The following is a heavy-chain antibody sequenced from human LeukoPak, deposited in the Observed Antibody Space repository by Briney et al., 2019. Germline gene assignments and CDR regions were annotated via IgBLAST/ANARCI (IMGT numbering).Heavy chain of an antibody. D-gene: IGHD2-15*01. Sequence: GGSLRLSCAASGFTFSSYSMNWVRQAPGKGLEWVSSISSSSSYVYYADSVKGRFTISRDNAKNSLYLQMNSLRAEDTAVYYCASRYCSGGSCYSGWGAGFDPWGQGTLVTVSS. CDR2: ISSSSSYV. J-gene: IGHJ5*02. CDR3: ASRYCSGGSCYSGWGAGFDP. CDR1: GFTFSSYS. V-gene: IGHV3-21*01.